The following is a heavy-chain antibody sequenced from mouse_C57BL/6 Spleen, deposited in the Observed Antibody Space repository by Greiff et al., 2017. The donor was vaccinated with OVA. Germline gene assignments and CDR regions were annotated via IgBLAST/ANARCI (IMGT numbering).Heavy chain of an antibody. J-gene: IGHJ4*01. V-gene: IGHV1-50*01. CDR1: GYTFTSYW. Sequence: QVQLQQPGAELVQPGASVKLSCKASGYTFTSYWMQWVKQRPGQGLEWIGEIDPSDSYTNSNQKFKGKATLTVDTSSSTAYMQLSSLTSEDSAVYYCARSMGAMDYWGQGTSVTVSS. CDR3: ARSMGAMDY. CDR2: IDPSDSYT.